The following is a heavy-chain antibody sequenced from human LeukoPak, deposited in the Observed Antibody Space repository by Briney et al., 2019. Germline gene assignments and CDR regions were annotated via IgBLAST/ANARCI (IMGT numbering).Heavy chain of an antibody. CDR1: GFTFSDYY. CDR2: ISSSGSTI. J-gene: IGHJ5*02. CDR3: ARRIKVGADNWFDP. V-gene: IGHV3-11*01. D-gene: IGHD1-26*01. Sequence: GGSLRLSCAASGFTFSDYYMSWIRQAPGKGLEWVSYISSSGSTIYYADSVKGRFTISRDNAKNSLYLQMNSLRAEDTAVYYCARRIKVGADNWFDPWGQGTLVTVSS.